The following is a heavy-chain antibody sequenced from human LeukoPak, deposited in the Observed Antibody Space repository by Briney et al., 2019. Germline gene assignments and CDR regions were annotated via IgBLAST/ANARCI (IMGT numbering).Heavy chain of an antibody. CDR1: GYTFTGYH. V-gene: IGHV1-2*02. J-gene: IGHJ4*02. CDR2: INPNSGGT. Sequence: EASVKVSCKASGYTFTGYHMHWVRQAPGQGLEWMGWINPNSGGTNYAQKFQGRVTMTRDTSISTAYMELSRLRSDDTAVYYCARHSSSYLDYWGQGGQGTLVTVSS. CDR3: ARHSSSYLDYWGQ. D-gene: IGHD6-13*01.